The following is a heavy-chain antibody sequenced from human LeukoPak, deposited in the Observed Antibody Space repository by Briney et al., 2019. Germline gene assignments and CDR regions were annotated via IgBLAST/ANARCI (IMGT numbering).Heavy chain of an antibody. Sequence: PGGSLRLSCAASGFTFSSYAMHRVRQAPGKGLEWVAVISYDGSNKYYADSVKGRFTISRDNSKNTLYLQMNSLRAEDTAVYYCASAAGYSSSWGQGTLVTVSS. J-gene: IGHJ4*02. CDR2: ISYDGSNK. CDR1: GFTFSSYA. D-gene: IGHD6-13*01. CDR3: ASAAGYSSS. V-gene: IGHV3-30-3*01.